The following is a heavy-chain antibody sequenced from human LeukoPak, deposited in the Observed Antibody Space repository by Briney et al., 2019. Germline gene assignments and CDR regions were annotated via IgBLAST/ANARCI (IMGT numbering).Heavy chain of an antibody. CDR3: ARDSVNMTTGDY. J-gene: IGHJ4*02. D-gene: IGHD4-17*01. CDR1: GYSFTSYW. CDR2: IWYDGSNK. Sequence: GESLKISCKGSGYSFTSYWIGWVRQAPGKGLEWVAVIWYDGSNKYYADSVKGRFTISRDNSKNTLYLQMNSLRAEDTAVYYCARDSVNMTTGDYWGQGTLVTVSS. V-gene: IGHV3-33*01.